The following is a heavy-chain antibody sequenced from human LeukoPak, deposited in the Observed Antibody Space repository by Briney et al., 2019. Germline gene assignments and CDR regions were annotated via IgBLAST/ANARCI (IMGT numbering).Heavy chain of an antibody. CDR1: GFTFSSYA. J-gene: IGHJ3*02. Sequence: GGSLRLSCAASGFTFSSYAMHWVRQAPGKGLEWAAVISYDGSNKYYADSVKGRFTISRDNAKNSLYLQMNSLRAEDTAVYYCARDVVPAPGAFDIWGQGTMVTVSS. CDR3: ARDVVPAPGAFDI. V-gene: IGHV3-30-3*01. D-gene: IGHD2-2*01. CDR2: ISYDGSNK.